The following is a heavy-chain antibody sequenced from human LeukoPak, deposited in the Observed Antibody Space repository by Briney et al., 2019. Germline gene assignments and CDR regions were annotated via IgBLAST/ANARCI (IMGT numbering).Heavy chain of an antibody. Sequence: PGGSLRLSCAASGFTFSSYAMHWVRQAPGKGLEWVSSISSSSTYIYYADSVKGRFTISRDNAKNSLYLQMNSLRAEDTAVYYCARVREAAAFDYWGQETLVTVSS. CDR1: GFTFSSYA. J-gene: IGHJ4*02. CDR3: ARVREAAAFDY. D-gene: IGHD3-10*01. CDR2: ISSSSTYI. V-gene: IGHV3-21*01.